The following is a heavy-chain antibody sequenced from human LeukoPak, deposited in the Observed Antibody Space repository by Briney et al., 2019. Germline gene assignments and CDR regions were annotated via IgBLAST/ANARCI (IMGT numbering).Heavy chain of an antibody. CDR1: GFTFSSYW. Sequence: PGGSLRLSCAASGFTFSSYWMHWVRQAPGKGLVWVSRISNGGSSTSYADSVKGRFTISRDNSKNTLYLQMNSLRAEDTAVYYCAKWLVGVPAAIYYMDVWGKGTTVTVSS. CDR2: ISNGGSST. J-gene: IGHJ6*03. V-gene: IGHV3-74*01. CDR3: AKWLVGVPAAIYYMDV. D-gene: IGHD2-2*01.